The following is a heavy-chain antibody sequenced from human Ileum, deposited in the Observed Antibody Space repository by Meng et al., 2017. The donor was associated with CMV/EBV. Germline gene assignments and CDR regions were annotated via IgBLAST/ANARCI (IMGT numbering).Heavy chain of an antibody. CDR2: IYCDDDK. CDR1: GFSLSTIGMV. J-gene: IGHJ5*01. CDR3: VRRRGGGSGWTWFDS. V-gene: IGHV2-5*02. Sequence: LKLSPPPRLNPPPTPPLSSTFSGFSLSTIGMVVGWIRQPPGPALEWLPLIYCDDDKHYRPSLKSRLAITTDSSKNHVVLIMTNMVPLDTATYYCVRRRGGGSGWTWFDSWGQGILVTVSS. D-gene: IGHD6-19*01.